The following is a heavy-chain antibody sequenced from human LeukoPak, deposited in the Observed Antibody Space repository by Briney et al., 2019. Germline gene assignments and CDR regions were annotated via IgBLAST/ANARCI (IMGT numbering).Heavy chain of an antibody. J-gene: IGHJ4*02. CDR2: ISSNGGST. CDR1: GFTFSSYA. CDR3: ARGSGHFDY. Sequence: GGSLRLSCAASGFTFSSYAMHWVRQAPGKGLEYVSAISSNGGSTYYADSVKGRFTISRDNSKNTLYLQVGSLRAEDMAVYYCARGSGHFDYWGQGTLVTVSS. D-gene: IGHD3-10*01. V-gene: IGHV3-64*02.